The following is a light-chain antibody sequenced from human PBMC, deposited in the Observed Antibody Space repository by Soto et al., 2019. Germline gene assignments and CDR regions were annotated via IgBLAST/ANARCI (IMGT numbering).Light chain of an antibody. CDR3: HQYENWPKT. CDR1: QSITII. Sequence: EIVMTHSPPTLSVSPGERATLSCRPSQSITIIVAWFQQTPGQAPSLLSFRASGRASGVPARFSGSGSGTEFTLTISSLQSEDFAVYFCHQYENWPKTFGQGTKVDIK. V-gene: IGKV3-15*01. J-gene: IGKJ1*01. CDR2: RAS.